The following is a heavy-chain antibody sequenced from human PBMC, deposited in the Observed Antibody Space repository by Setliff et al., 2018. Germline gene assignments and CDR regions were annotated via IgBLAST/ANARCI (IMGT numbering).Heavy chain of an antibody. V-gene: IGHV1-18*01. CDR1: GYTFTSYG. J-gene: IGHJ5*02. CDR2: ISAYNSNT. Sequence: ASVKVSCKASGYTFTSYGISWVRQAPGQGLEWMGWISAYNSNTNYAQKLQGRVTMTTDTSTSTAYMELRSLRSDDTAVYYCARDPSLYCSSTSCSPHWFDPWGQGTLVTVSS. D-gene: IGHD2-2*01. CDR3: ARDPSLYCSSTSCSPHWFDP.